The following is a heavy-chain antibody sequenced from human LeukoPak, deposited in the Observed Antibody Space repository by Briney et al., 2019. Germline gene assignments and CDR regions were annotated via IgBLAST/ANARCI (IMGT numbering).Heavy chain of an antibody. V-gene: IGHV4-4*07. CDR3: ARERPYGSGSYPKGSLRIDY. CDR1: GGSISSYY. Sequence: SETMSLTCTVAGGSISSYYWSWIRQPAGKGLEWIGRIYTSGSTNYNTSLKSRVTMSVDTSKNQFSMKLSSVTAADTAVYYCARERPYGSGSYPKGSLRIDYWGQGTLVTVSS. J-gene: IGHJ4*02. CDR2: IYTSGST. D-gene: IGHD3-10*01.